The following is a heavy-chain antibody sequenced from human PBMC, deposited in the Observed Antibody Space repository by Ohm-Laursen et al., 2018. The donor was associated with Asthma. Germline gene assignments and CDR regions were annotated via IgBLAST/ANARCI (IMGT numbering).Heavy chain of an antibody. Sequence: SLRLSCAASGFTFSSYAMHWVRQAPGKGLEWVAVISYDGSNKYYADSVKGRFTISRDNSKNTLYLQMNSLRAENTAVYYCARSGFVAATPTYYYYYGMDVWGQGTTVTVSS. D-gene: IGHD2-15*01. CDR2: ISYDGSNK. V-gene: IGHV3-30-3*01. J-gene: IGHJ6*02. CDR3: ARSGFVAATPTYYYYYGMDV. CDR1: GFTFSSYA.